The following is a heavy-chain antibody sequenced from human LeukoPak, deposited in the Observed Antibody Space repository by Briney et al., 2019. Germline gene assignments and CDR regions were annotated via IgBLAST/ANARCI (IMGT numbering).Heavy chain of an antibody. V-gene: IGHV3-30-3*01. Sequence: GRSLRLSCAASGFTFSSYAMHWVRQAPGKGLEWVAVISYDGSNKYYADSVKGRFTISRDNSKNTLYLQMNSLRAEDTAVYYCARPLNPRWLQPGGGYWGQGTLVTVSS. J-gene: IGHJ4*02. D-gene: IGHD5-24*01. CDR3: ARPLNPRWLQPGGGY. CDR2: ISYDGSNK. CDR1: GFTFSSYA.